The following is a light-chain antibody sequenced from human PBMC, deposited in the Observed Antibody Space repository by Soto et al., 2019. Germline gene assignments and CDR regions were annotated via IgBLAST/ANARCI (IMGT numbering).Light chain of an antibody. V-gene: IGKV3-15*01. CDR1: QSINYN. CDR2: GAS. Sequence: EIVMTQSPATLSVSPGERDTLSCRASQSINYNLAWYQQRPGQAPRLLIQGASTRATGIPVRFSGSGSGTEFTLTISSLQSEDFAVYYCQQYKNWYTFGQGTKLEIK. CDR3: QQYKNWYT. J-gene: IGKJ2*01.